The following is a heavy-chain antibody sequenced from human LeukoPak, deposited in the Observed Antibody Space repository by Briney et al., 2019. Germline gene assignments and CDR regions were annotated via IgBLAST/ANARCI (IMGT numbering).Heavy chain of an antibody. V-gene: IGHV3-23*01. D-gene: IGHD2-21*02. J-gene: IGHJ3*02. CDR2: ISGSGDST. CDR1: GFTFSSYA. CDR3: AKDVPLNHGPRWVDIVVVTAKTPGAFDI. Sequence: GGSLRLSCAASGFTFSSYAMSWVRQAPGKGLEWVSAISGSGDSTYYADSVKGRFTISRDNSKNTLYLQMNSLRAEDTAVYYCAKDVPLNHGPRWVDIVVVTAKTPGAFDIWGQGTMVTVSS.